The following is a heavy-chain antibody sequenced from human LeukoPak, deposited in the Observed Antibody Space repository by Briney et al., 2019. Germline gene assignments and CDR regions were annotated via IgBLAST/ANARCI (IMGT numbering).Heavy chain of an antibody. D-gene: IGHD3-22*01. V-gene: IGHV5-51*01. CDR1: GYSFTSYW. J-gene: IGHJ3*02. CDR3: ARFRGSSGPNDAFDI. Sequence: GESLKISCKGSGYSFTSYWIGWVRQMPGKGLEWMGIIYPGDSDTRYSPSFQGQVTISADKSISTAYLQWSSLKVSDTAMYYCARFRGSSGPNDAFDIWGQGTMVTVSS. CDR2: IYPGDSDT.